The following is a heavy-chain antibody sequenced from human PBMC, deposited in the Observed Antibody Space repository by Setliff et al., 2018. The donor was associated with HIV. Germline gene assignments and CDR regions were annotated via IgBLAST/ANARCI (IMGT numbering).Heavy chain of an antibody. D-gene: IGHD3-9*01. CDR3: AKAVLLRYFDWLSDY. CDR2: ISGSGGST. CDR1: GFTFSSYA. Sequence: PGESLKLSCAASGFTFSSYAMSWVRQAPGKGLEWVSAISGSGGSTYYADSVKGRFTISRDNSKNTLYLQMNSLRAEDTAVYYCAKAVLLRYFDWLSDYWGQGTLVTVSS. J-gene: IGHJ4*02. V-gene: IGHV3-23*01.